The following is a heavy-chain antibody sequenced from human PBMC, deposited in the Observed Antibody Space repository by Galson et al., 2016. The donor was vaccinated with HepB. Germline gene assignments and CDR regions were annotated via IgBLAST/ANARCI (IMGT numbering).Heavy chain of an antibody. Sequence: SLRLSCAASGFTFNRYTMNWVRQAPGKGLEWVAYISSSSSYIYYADSVKGRFTISRDNAKKSLYLQTNSLRAEDTAVYYCARAPIEVDGMRHYYYGMDVWGQGTTVTVSS. CDR3: ARAPIEVDGMRHYYYGMDV. J-gene: IGHJ6*02. V-gene: IGHV3-21*01. D-gene: IGHD6-13*01. CDR1: GFTFNRYT. CDR2: ISSSSSYI.